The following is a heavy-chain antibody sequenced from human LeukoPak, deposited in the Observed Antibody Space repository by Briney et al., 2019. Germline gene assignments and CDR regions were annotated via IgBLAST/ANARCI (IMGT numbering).Heavy chain of an antibody. CDR2: IYYSGST. CDR3: ASTVTTPPGFDY. V-gene: IGHV4-31*03. J-gene: IGHJ4*02. D-gene: IGHD4-17*01. CDR1: GGSISSGGYY. Sequence: SETLSLTCTVSGGSISSGGYYWSWIRQHPGKGLEWIGYIYYSGSTYYNPSLKSRVTISVDTSKNQFSLKLSSVTAADTAVYYCASTVTTPPGFDYWGQGTLVTVSS.